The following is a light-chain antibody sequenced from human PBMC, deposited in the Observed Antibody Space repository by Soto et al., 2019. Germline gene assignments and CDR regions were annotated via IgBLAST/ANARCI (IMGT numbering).Light chain of an antibody. CDR1: RSDVAGYNY. Sequence: QSALTQPASVSGSPGQSITISCTGTRSDVAGYNYVSWYQQHPGKAPKLMIYEVSNRPSGVSNRFSGSKSDNTASLTISGLQAEDEADYYCSSYTSSTTLVVFGGGTKLTVL. CDR2: EVS. V-gene: IGLV2-14*01. CDR3: SSYTSSTTLVV. J-gene: IGLJ2*01.